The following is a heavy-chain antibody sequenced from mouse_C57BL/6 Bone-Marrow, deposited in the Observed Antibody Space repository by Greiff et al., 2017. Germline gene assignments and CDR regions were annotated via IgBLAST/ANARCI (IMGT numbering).Heavy chain of an antibody. CDR2: IDPEDGDT. CDR1: GFNIKDYY. Sequence: VQLQQSGAELVRPGASVKLSCTASGFNIKDYYMPWVKPRPEQGLEWIGRIDPEDGDTEYAPKFQGKATMSADTSSNTTYLPLSSLTSDDTAVYYCTTKDYYGRFDYWGQGTTLTVSS. V-gene: IGHV14-1*01. CDR3: TTKDYYGRFDY. J-gene: IGHJ2*01. D-gene: IGHD1-1*01.